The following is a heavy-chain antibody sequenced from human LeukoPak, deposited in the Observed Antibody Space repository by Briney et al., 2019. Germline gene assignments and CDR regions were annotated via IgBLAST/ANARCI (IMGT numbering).Heavy chain of an antibody. CDR2: ISSSGSTI. CDR3: AKICYDYGDYRVGYFDY. V-gene: IGHV3-48*03. Sequence: GGSLRLSCAASGFTFSSYEMNWVRQAPGKGLEWVSYISSSGSTIYYADSVKGRFTISRDNSKNTLYLQMNSLRAEDTAVYYCAKICYDYGDYRVGYFDYWGQGTLVTVSS. D-gene: IGHD4-17*01. J-gene: IGHJ4*02. CDR1: GFTFSSYE.